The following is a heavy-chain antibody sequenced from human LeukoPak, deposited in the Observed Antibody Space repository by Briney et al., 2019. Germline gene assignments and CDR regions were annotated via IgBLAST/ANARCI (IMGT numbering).Heavy chain of an antibody. V-gene: IGHV3-7*03. CDR1: GFVFSNYW. J-gene: IGHJ4*02. CDR3: ARSIPYGTTWYGRSDY. CDR2: IKQDGSDK. D-gene: IGHD6-13*01. Sequence: GGSLRLSCAASGFVFSNYWMSWVRQAPGKGLEWVANIKQDGSDKYYVDSVKGRFTISRDNGKNSLYLEMNSLRAEDTAIYYCARSIPYGTTWYGRSDYWGQGTLVTVSS.